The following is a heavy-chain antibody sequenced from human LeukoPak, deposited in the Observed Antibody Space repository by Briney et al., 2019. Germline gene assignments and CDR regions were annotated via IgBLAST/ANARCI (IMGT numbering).Heavy chain of an antibody. D-gene: IGHD3-16*02. CDR2: INQDGSKK. V-gene: IGHV3-7*01. CDR3: AKEGGDYDYVWGSYRQPYYFDY. J-gene: IGHJ4*02. CDR1: RFTFSNYW. Sequence: GGSLRLSCVASRFTFSNYWMSWVRQAPGKGLEWVANINQDGSKKRYADSMKGRFTISRDNAKESLYLQLNSLRAEDTAVYYCAKEGGDYDYVWGSYRQPYYFDYWGQGTLVTVSS.